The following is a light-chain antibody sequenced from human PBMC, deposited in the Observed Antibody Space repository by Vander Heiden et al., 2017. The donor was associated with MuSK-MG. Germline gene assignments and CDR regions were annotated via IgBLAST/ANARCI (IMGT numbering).Light chain of an antibody. CDR1: QSLLHSNGYNY. J-gene: IGKJ2*01. Sequence: DIVMTQSPLSLPVTPGEPASISCRSSQSLLHSNGYNYLDWYLQKPGQSPQLLIYLGSNRASGVPDRFSGSGSGTDFTRKISRVEAEDVGVYYCRQALQTPRTFGQGTKLEIK. V-gene: IGKV2-28*01. CDR3: RQALQTPRT. CDR2: LGS.